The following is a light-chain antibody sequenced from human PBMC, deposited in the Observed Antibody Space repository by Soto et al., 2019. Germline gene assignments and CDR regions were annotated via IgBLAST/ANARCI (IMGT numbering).Light chain of an antibody. CDR1: ALPKQY. Sequence: SYELTQAPSVSVPPGQTARITCSGDALPKQYAYWYQQRPGQAPILVIYKDNERPSGIPERFSGSSSGTTVTLTISGVQAEDDADYYCQSADNSGTYVVFGGGTKVTVL. V-gene: IGLV3-25*03. J-gene: IGLJ2*01. CDR2: KDN. CDR3: QSADNSGTYVV.